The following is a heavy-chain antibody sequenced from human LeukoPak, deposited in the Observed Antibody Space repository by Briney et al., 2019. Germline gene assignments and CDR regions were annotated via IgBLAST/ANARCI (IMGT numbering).Heavy chain of an antibody. D-gene: IGHD5-24*01. CDR1: GGSFSGYY. CDR2: INHSGST. J-gene: IGHJ6*03. CDR3: ARVGRWLQFYYYYYYMDV. Sequence: SETLSLTCAVYGGSFSGYYWSWIRQPPGKGLEWIGEINHSGSTNYNPSPKSRVTISVDTSKNQFSLKLSSVTAADTAVYYCARVGRWLQFYYYYYYMDVWGKGTTVTVSS. V-gene: IGHV4-34*01.